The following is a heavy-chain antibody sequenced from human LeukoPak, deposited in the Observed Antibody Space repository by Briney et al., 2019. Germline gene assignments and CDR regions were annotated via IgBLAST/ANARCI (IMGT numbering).Heavy chain of an antibody. CDR1: GGTFSSYA. V-gene: IGHV1-69*05. CDR3: ARVAYYYGSGSYYDY. CDR2: IIPIFGTA. D-gene: IGHD3-10*01. Sequence: ASVKVSCKASGGTFSSYAISCVRQAPGQGLKWMGRIIPIFGTANYAQKFQGRVTITTDESTSTAYMELSSLRSEDTAVYYCARVAYYYGSGSYYDYWGQGTLVTVSS. J-gene: IGHJ4*02.